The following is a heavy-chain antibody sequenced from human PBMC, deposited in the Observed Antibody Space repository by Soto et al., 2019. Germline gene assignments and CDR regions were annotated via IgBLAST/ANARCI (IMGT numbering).Heavy chain of an antibody. V-gene: IGHV3-7*05. CDR3: ARDWRDGYNYCFDY. CDR2: IKQDGSEK. Sequence: GGSLRLSCAASGFTFSSHWMSWVRQAQGKGLEWVANIKQDGSEKNYVDSVKGRFTISRDNAKNSLYLQMDSLRVEDTAVYYCARDWRDGYNYCFDYWGQGTLVTVSS. J-gene: IGHJ4*02. CDR1: GFTFSSHW. D-gene: IGHD5-12*01.